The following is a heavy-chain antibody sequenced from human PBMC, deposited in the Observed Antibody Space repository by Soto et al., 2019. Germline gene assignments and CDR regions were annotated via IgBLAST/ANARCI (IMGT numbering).Heavy chain of an antibody. D-gene: IGHD2-15*01. CDR3: AREAEQVVIVVVAATPTGMDV. Sequence: GGSLRLSCAASGFTFSSYSMNWVRQAPGKGLEWVSSISSSSSYIYYADSVKGRFTISRDNAKNSLYLQMNSLRAEDTAVYYCAREAEQVVIVVVAATPTGMDVWGQGTPVTVSS. CDR2: ISSSSSYI. V-gene: IGHV3-21*01. CDR1: GFTFSSYS. J-gene: IGHJ6*02.